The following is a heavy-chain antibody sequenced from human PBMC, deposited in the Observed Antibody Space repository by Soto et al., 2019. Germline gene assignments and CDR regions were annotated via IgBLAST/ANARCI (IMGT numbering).Heavy chain of an antibody. Sequence: GASVKVSCKASGFMFDNSAVHWVRQARGQRLEWIGWIVVGSGHTNFAQRFQERATISRDMSTDTAFLELSSLTSEDTAVYYCAPGYTMIRGVLSGYWGQGTLVTVSS. D-gene: IGHD3-10*01. CDR1: GFMFDNSA. CDR2: IVVGSGHT. CDR3: APGYTMIRGVLSGY. V-gene: IGHV1-58*01. J-gene: IGHJ4*02.